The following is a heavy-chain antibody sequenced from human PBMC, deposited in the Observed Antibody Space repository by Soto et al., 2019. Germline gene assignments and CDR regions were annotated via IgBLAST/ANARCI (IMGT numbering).Heavy chain of an antibody. CDR1: GFTFSSYG. V-gene: IGHV3-33*08. Sequence: GGSLRLSCAASGFTFSSYGMHWVRQAPGKGLERVAVIWYDGSNKYYADSVKGRFTISRDNSKNTLYLQMNSLRAEDTAVYYCARDRPGWLRYYYYGMDVWGQGSTVTVSS. CDR3: ARDRPGWLRYYYYGMDV. CDR2: IWYDGSNK. D-gene: IGHD5-12*01. J-gene: IGHJ6*02.